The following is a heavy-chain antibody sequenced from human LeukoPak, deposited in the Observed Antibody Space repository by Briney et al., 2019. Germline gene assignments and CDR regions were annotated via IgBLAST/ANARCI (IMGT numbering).Heavy chain of an antibody. CDR1: GGSISNY. D-gene: IGHD2-2*01. J-gene: IGHJ5*02. Sequence: PSETLSLTCTVSGGSISNYWSWIRQPPGKGLEWIGYIYYSGSTNYNPSLKSRVTISVDTSKNQFSLKLSSVTAADTAVYYCARDVVVVPAAIGGWFDPWGQGTLVTVSS. CDR2: IYYSGST. V-gene: IGHV4-59*01. CDR3: ARDVVVVPAAIGGWFDP.